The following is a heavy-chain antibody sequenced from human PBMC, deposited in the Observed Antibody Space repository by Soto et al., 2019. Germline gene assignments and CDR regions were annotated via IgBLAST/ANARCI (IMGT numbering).Heavy chain of an antibody. J-gene: IGHJ5*02. V-gene: IGHV4-30-4*02. CDR1: GGSISSGSYY. D-gene: IGHD3-3*01. Sequence: SETLSLTCTVSGGSISSGSYYWSWSRQRPGQGLEWIGYISYSGSTYYNPSLKSRVTMSVDTSKNQFSLRLSSVTAADTAIYYCATRITVFGLLIPPFDPWGQGTQVTVSS. CDR3: ATRITVFGLLIPPFDP. CDR2: ISYSGST.